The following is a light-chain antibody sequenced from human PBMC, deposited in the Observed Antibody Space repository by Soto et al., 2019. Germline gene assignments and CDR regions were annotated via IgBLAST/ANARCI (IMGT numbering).Light chain of an antibody. CDR2: GAS. J-gene: IGKJ1*01. V-gene: IGKV3-20*01. Sequence: DIMLTQSPGTLSLSPGERATLSCRASQSFNSIYLAWYQQKPVQAPRLLIYGASSRATGIPDRFSGSGSGTDFTLTISRLEPEDFAVYYCHQYDSWTFGQGTMVDI. CDR1: QSFNSIY. CDR3: HQYDSWT.